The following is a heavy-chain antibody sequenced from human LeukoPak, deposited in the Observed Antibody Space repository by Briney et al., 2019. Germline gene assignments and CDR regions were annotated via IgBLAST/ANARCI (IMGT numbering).Heavy chain of an antibody. V-gene: IGHV1-18*01. CDR2: ISAYNGNT. Sequence: ASVKVSCKASGYTFTSYGISWVRQAPGQGREWMGWISAYNGNTNYAQKLQGRVTMTTDTYTSTAYMELRSLRSDDTAVYYCARDYDSSGYASYWGQGTLVTVSS. CDR3: ARDYDSSGYASY. CDR1: GYTFTSYG. J-gene: IGHJ4*02. D-gene: IGHD3-22*01.